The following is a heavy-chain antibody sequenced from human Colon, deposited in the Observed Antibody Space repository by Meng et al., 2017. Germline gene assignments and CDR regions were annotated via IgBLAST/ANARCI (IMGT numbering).Heavy chain of an antibody. V-gene: IGHV3-30*06. CDR2: ISSDANYK. CDR3: ASSHNLYLVY. Sequence: GRLVESGGGVVQPGRSLRLSCEASAFTFRSYGMRWVRQAPGKGLEWVAVISSDANYKYYAASVQGRFSISRDNSENTVYLQMNSLRPEDMSTYYCASSHNLYLVYWGQGTLVTVSS. CDR1: AFTFRSYG. J-gene: IGHJ4*02. D-gene: IGHD1-14*01.